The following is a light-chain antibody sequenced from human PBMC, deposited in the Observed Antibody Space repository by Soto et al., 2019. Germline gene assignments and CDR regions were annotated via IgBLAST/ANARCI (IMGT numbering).Light chain of an antibody. CDR3: QQRSNWPRA. V-gene: IGKV3-11*01. Sequence: EIVLTQSPATLSLSPGERATLSCRASQSVSSYLAWYQQKPGQAPRLLIYDASNRATGIPARFSGSGSGTDFTLTISSLEPADFAVYCCQQRSNWPRAFGGGTKVEIK. CDR2: DAS. CDR1: QSVSSY. J-gene: IGKJ4*01.